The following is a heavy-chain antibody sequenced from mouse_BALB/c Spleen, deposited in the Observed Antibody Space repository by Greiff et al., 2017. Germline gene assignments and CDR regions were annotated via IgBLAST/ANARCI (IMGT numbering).Heavy chain of an antibody. CDR3: ARDGIYAMDY. J-gene: IGHJ4*01. CDR1: GFNIKDTY. V-gene: IGHV14-3*02. Sequence: EVKVVESGAELVKPGASVKLSCTASGFNIKDTYMHWVKQRPEQGLEWIGRIDPANGNTKYDPKFQGKATITADTSSNTAYLQLSSLTSEDTAVYYCARDGIYAMDYWGQGTSVTVSS. CDR2: IDPANGNT. D-gene: IGHD2-1*01.